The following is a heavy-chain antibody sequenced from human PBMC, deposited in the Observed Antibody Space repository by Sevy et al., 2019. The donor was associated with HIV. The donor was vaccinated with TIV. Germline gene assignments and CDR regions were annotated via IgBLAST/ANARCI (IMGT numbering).Heavy chain of an antibody. CDR2: INPNSGDT. D-gene: IGHD5-12*01. V-gene: IGHV1-2*06. CDR1: GYTFTDYY. J-gene: IGHJ6*02. Sequence: ASVKVSCKASGYTFTDYYMHGVRQAPGQGLEWMGRINPNSGDTNFVQKFQGRVTMTRDTSISTAYMELSRLTSDDTAVYYCARDPVAPNPAGMDVWGQGTTVTVSS. CDR3: ARDPVAPNPAGMDV.